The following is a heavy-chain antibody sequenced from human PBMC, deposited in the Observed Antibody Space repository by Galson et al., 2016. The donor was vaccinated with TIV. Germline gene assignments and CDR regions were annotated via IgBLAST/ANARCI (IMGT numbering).Heavy chain of an antibody. Sequence: SLRLSCAVSGFTVSSYHMSWVRQAPGKGLEWMSVIYTGGSAYYPDPVKRRFTISRDDSKNTLHLQMNSLTVEDTAVYYCARKDSSVHGDLRGAFDVWGQGTMVIVSS. CDR2: IYTGGSA. CDR3: ARKDSSVHGDLRGAFDV. J-gene: IGHJ3*01. D-gene: IGHD4-17*01. V-gene: IGHV3-53*01. CDR1: GFTVSSYH.